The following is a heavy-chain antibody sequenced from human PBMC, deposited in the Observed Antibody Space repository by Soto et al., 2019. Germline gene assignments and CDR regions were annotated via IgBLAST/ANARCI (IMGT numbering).Heavy chain of an antibody. V-gene: IGHV4-59*01. CDR1: GGSISSYY. Sequence: SETLSLTCTVSGGSISSYYWSWIRQPPGKGLEWIGYIYYSGSTNYNPSLKSRVTISVDTCKNQFSLKLSSVTAADTAVYYCARFPRGYSYGHFDYWGQGTLVTVSS. J-gene: IGHJ4*02. CDR3: ARFPRGYSYGHFDY. D-gene: IGHD5-18*01. CDR2: IYYSGST.